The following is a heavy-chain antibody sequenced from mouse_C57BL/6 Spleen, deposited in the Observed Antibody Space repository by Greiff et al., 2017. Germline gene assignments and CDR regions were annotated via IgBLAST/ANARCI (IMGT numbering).Heavy chain of an antibody. D-gene: IGHD2-1*01. Sequence: QVHVKQPGTELVKPGASVKLSCKASGYTFTSYWMHWVKQRPGQGLEWIGNINPSNGGTNYNEKFKSKATLTVDKSSSTAYMQLSSLTSEDSAVYYCARGDGNYPFAYWGQGTLVTVSA. CDR3: ARGDGNYPFAY. CDR1: GYTFTSYW. J-gene: IGHJ3*01. V-gene: IGHV1-53*01. CDR2: INPSNGGT.